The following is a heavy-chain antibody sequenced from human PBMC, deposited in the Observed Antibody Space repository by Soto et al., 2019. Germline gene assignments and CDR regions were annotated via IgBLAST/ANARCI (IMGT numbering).Heavy chain of an antibody. CDR3: ARETRYDYIWGSYPVRGGFDP. J-gene: IGHJ5*02. Sequence: SETLSLTCAVYGGSFSGYYWSWIRQPPGKGLEWIGEINHCGSTNYNPSLKSRVTISVDTSKNQFSLKLSSVTAADTAVYYCARETRYDYIWGSYPVRGGFDPWGQGTLVTVSS. CDR2: INHCGST. CDR1: GGSFSGYY. D-gene: IGHD3-16*02. V-gene: IGHV4-34*01.